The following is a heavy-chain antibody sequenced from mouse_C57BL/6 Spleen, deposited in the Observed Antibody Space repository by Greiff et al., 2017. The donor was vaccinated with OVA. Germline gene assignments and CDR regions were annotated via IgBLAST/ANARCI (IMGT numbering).Heavy chain of an antibody. CDR1: GYTFTSYW. V-gene: IGHV1-55*01. CDR2: IYPGSGST. J-gene: IGHJ4*01. D-gene: IGHD1-1*01. CDR3: ARYTTVVALYAMDY. Sequence: QVQLQQSGAELVKPGASVKMSCKASGYTFTSYWITWVKQRPGQGLEWIGDIYPGSGSTNYNEKFKSKATLTVDTSSSTAYMQLSSLTSEDSAVYYCARYTTVVALYAMDYWGQGTSVTVSS.